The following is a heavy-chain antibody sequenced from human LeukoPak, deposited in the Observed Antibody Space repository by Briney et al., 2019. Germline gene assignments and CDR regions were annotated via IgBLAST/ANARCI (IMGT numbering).Heavy chain of an antibody. CDR3: AKHYGSGTYYNYFTY. V-gene: IGHV3-23*01. Sequence: GGSLRLSCAASGFSFSSYALSWVRQAPGRGLEWVSAISDSGGRTYYADFVKGRFTISRDNSGNTLFLQMSSLRAEDTATYYCAKHYGSGTYYNYFTYCGQGTLVSVSS. CDR1: GFSFSSYA. D-gene: IGHD3-10*01. J-gene: IGHJ4*02. CDR2: ISDSGGRT.